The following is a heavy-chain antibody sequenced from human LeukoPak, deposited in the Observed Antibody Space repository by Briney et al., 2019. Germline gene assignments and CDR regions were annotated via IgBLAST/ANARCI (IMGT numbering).Heavy chain of an antibody. J-gene: IGHJ4*02. CDR3: ARGREYGDFFDS. Sequence: SETLSLTCTVSGGSISSGDYYWTWIRQHPGKGLEWIGYIYNSGTTYYNPSLESRVTISGDTSKNQFSLKLTSVTAADSAVYYCARGREYGDFFDSWGQGTLVTVSS. D-gene: IGHD4-17*01. CDR1: GGSISSGDYY. CDR2: IYNSGTT. V-gene: IGHV4-31*03.